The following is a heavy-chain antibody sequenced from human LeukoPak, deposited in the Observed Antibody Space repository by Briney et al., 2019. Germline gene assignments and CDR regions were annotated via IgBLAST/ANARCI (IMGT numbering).Heavy chain of an antibody. CDR1: GGSISSSSYY. CDR2: IYYSGNT. V-gene: IGHV4-39*01. CDR3: ARQTGAGLFILP. J-gene: IGHJ4*02. Sequence: SETLSLTCTVSGGSISSSSYYWGWIRQPPGKGLVWIGSIYYSGNTYYNASLKSQVSISIDTSKNQFSLRLTSVTAADTAVYYCARQTGAGLFILPGGQGTLVTVSS. D-gene: IGHD3/OR15-3a*01.